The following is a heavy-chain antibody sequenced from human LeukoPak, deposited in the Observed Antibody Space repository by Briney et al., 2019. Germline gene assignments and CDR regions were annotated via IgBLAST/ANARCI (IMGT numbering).Heavy chain of an antibody. J-gene: IGHJ6*04. CDR1: GFTFSSYE. CDR2: ISSSGSTI. Sequence: GGSLRLSCAASGFTFSSYEMNWVRQAAGKGLEWVSYISSSGSTIYYAESVKGRFTISRDNDKNSLYLQMNSLRAEDTAVYYCAELGITMIGGVWGKGTTVTISS. CDR3: AELGITMIGGV. V-gene: IGHV3-48*03. D-gene: IGHD3-10*02.